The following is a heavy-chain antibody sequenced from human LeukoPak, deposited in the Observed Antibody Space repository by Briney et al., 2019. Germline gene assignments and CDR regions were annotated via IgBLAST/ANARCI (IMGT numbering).Heavy chain of an antibody. CDR1: GGSISSGDYY. D-gene: IGHD6-19*01. V-gene: IGHV4-30-4*01. Sequence: SETLSLTCTVSGGSISSGDYYWSWIRQPPGKGLEWIGYIYYSGSTYYNPSLKSRVTISVDTSKNQFSLKLSSVTAADTAVYYCASLPYSSGDAFDIWGQGTMVTVSS. CDR3: ASLPYSSGDAFDI. CDR2: IYYSGST. J-gene: IGHJ3*02.